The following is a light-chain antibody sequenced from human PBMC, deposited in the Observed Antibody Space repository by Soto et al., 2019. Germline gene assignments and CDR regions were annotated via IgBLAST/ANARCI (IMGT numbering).Light chain of an antibody. CDR1: SSDVGGYNY. J-gene: IGLJ1*01. CDR2: EVT. CDR3: SSYADSNSYV. V-gene: IGLV2-8*01. Sequence: QSALTQPPSASGSPGQSVTISCTGTSSDVGGYNYVYWYQQHPGKAPKLMTYEVTKRPSGVPDRFSGSKSGNTASLTVSGLQAEDEADYYCSSYADSNSYVFGTGTKLTVL.